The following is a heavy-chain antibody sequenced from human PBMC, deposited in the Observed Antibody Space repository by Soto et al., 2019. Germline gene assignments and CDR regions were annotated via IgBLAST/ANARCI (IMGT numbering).Heavy chain of an antibody. CDR1: GFTFSSYG. D-gene: IGHD3-9*01. CDR2: ISYDGSNK. J-gene: IGHJ5*02. CDR3: AKDSDYYDILTA. Sequence: ESGGGVVQPGRSLRLSCAASGFTFSSYGMHWVRQAPGKGLEWVAVISYDGSNKYYADSVKGRFTISRDNSKNTLYLQMNSLRAEDTAVYYCAKDSDYYDILTAWGQGTLVTVSS. V-gene: IGHV3-30*18.